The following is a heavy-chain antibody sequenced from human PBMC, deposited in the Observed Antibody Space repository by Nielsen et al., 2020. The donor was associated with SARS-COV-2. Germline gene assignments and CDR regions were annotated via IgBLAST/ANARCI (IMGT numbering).Heavy chain of an antibody. CDR1: GGSISSSSYY. J-gene: IGHJ4*02. D-gene: IGHD2-8*01. CDR2: IYYSGST. Sequence: GSLRLSCTVSGGSISSSSYYWGWIRQPPGKGLEWIGSIYYSGSTYYNPSLKSRVTISVDTSKNQFSLKLSSVTAADTAVYYCATTTNSGLDYWGQGTLVTVSS. V-gene: IGHV4-39*01. CDR3: ATTTNSGLDY.